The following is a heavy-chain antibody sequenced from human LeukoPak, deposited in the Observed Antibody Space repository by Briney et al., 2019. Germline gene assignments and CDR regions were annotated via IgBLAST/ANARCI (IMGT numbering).Heavy chain of an antibody. J-gene: IGHJ6*02. CDR1: GGSFSGYY. D-gene: IGHD3-9*01. V-gene: IGHV4-34*01. CDR3: ARGRDYDILTRRWGFYYGMDV. Sequence: ASETLSLTCAVYGGSFSGYYWSWIRQPPGKGLEWIGEINHSGSTNYNPSLKSRVTISVDTSKNQFSLKLSSVTAADTAVYYCARGRDYDILTRRWGFYYGMDVWGQGTTVTVSS. CDR2: INHSGST.